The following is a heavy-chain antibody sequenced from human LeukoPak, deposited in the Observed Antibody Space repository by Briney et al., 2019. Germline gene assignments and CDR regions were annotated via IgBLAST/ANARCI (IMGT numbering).Heavy chain of an antibody. D-gene: IGHD3-22*01. V-gene: IGHV4-59*08. CDR2: IDYTGST. CDR3: ARHRSGGSGYCDY. CDR1: GGSISNDY. Sequence: SETLSLTCTVSGGSISNDYWSWIRQPSGKGLEWIGYIDYTGSTNYNPSLKSRVTISVDTSKNQFSLKLSSVTAADTAVYYCARHRSGGSGYCDYWGQGILVTVSS. J-gene: IGHJ4*02.